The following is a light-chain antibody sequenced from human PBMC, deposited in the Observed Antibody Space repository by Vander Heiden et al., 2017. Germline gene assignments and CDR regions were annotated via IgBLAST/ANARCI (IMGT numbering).Light chain of an antibody. V-gene: IGLV1-40*01. CDR2: GNS. CDR1: SSNVGAGYD. J-gene: IGLJ2*01. CDR3: QSYDSSLSVVV. Sequence: QSVLTPPPSVSGAPGQRVTSSGTGSSSNVGAGYDVHWYQQLPGTAPKLLIYGNSNRPSGVPDRFSGSKSGTSASLAITGLQAEDEADYYCQSYDSSLSVVVFGGGTKLTVL.